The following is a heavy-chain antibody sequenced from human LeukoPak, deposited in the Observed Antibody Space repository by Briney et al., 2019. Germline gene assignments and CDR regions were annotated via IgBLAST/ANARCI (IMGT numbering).Heavy chain of an antibody. V-gene: IGHV3-66*02. Sequence: GGSLRLSCAASGFTVSSNYMSWVRQAPGKGLEWGSVIYSGGSTYYAASVKGRFTISRDNSKNTLYLQMNSLRAEDTAVYYCASSGFGELLFRYYYYMDVWGKGTTVTVSS. CDR3: ASSGFGELLFRYYYYMDV. CDR1: GFTVSSNY. J-gene: IGHJ6*03. D-gene: IGHD3-10*01. CDR2: IYSGGST.